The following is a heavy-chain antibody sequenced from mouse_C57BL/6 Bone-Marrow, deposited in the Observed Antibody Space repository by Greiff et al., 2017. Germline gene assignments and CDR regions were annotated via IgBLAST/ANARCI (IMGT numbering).Heavy chain of an antibody. J-gene: IGHJ4*01. D-gene: IGHD2-2*01. CDR1: GYTFTSYG. CDR2: IYPRSGNT. V-gene: IGHV1-81*01. Sequence: VQLQQSGAELARPGASVKLSCKASGYTFTSYGISWVKQRTGQGLEWIGEIYPRSGNTYYNEKFKGKATLTADKSSSTAYMELRSLTSEDSAVYFCARAGLRQGEDAMDDWGQGTSVTVSS. CDR3: ARAGLRQGEDAMDD.